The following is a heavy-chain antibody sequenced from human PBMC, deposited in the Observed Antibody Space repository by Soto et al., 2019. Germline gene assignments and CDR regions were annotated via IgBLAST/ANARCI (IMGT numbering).Heavy chain of an antibody. CDR3: ARDLDGSGSYFTDY. J-gene: IGHJ4*02. CDR2: TSTFNGEA. CDR1: GYSFTSTG. V-gene: IGHV1-18*01. D-gene: IGHD3-10*01. Sequence: QVQLVQSGAEVKKPGASVKVSCKASGYSFTSTGICWVRQAPGQGPEWMGWTSTFNGEAKYAQKLQGRVTMTTDTTTTIACMELRSLISDDTAVYYCARDLDGSGSYFTDYWGQGTLVTVAS.